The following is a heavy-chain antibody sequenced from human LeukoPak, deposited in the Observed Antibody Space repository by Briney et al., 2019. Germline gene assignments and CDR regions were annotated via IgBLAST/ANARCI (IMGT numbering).Heavy chain of an antibody. J-gene: IGHJ5*02. V-gene: IGHV3-48*03. Sequence: GGSLRLSCAASGFTFSSYEMNWIRQAPGRGLEWVSHISSSRSDYRRYAESVRGRFTISRDNAKNSVYLEMNGLTKNDTGVYYCARGGRNDLRSWFDPWGQGTVVTVSS. CDR1: GFTFSSYE. D-gene: IGHD1-1*01. CDR2: ISSSRSDYR. CDR3: ARGGRNDLRSWFDP.